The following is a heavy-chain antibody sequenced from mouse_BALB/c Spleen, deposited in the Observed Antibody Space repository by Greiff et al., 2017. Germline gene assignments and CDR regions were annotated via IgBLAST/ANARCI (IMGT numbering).Heavy chain of an antibody. CDR3: ARKGYGSAMDY. J-gene: IGHJ4*01. CDR2: IWGDGST. V-gene: IGHV2-6-7*01. CDR1: GFSLTGYG. D-gene: IGHD1-1*01. Sequence: QVQLKQSGPGLVAPSQSLSITCTVSGFSLTGYGVNWVRQPPGKGLEWLGMIWGDGSTDYNSALKSRLSISKDNSKSQVFLKMNSLQTDDTAMYYCARKGYGSAMDYWGQGTSVTVSS.